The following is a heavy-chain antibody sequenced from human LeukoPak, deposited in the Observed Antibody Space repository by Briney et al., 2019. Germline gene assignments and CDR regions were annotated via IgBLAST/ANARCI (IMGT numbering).Heavy chain of an antibody. V-gene: IGHV3-74*01. CDR2: INTDGSST. D-gene: IGHD3-3*01. CDR1: GFTVSSYW. CDR3: ARGASASPSQFDY. Sequence: GGSLRLSCAASGFTVSSYWMHWVRQAPGKGLLWVSRINTDGSSTTYADSVKGRFTISRDNAKNTLYLQMNSLRAEDTAVYYCARGASASPSQFDYWGQGTLVTVSS. J-gene: IGHJ4*02.